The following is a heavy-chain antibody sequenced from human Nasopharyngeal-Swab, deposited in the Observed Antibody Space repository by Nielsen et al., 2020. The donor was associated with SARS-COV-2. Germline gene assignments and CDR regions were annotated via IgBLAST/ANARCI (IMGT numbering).Heavy chain of an antibody. CDR3: AGDSYYYDSSGYYRYYYYYGMDV. J-gene: IGHJ6*02. CDR2: IYSGGST. V-gene: IGHV3-66*01. CDR1: GFTDSSNY. D-gene: IGHD3-22*01. Sequence: GEVLNISCASSGFTDSSNYMIWVRQAPGKGVESVSVIYSGGSTYYADSVNGRFTISRDNSKNTLYLQMDSLRAEDTAVYYRAGDSYYYDSSGYYRYYYYYGMDVWGQGTTVTVSS.